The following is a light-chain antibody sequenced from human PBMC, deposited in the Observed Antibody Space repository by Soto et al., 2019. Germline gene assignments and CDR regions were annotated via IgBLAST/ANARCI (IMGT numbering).Light chain of an antibody. CDR2: SAS. Sequence: DIQMTQSPSSLSSSAGDRVTITCRASQSISTYLNWYQQKPGKAPQVLIYSASNLQSGVPSRFSGSGSGTDFTLTISSLQPDDVAAYYCQQRFSTLYTFGQGTKLEI. J-gene: IGKJ2*01. V-gene: IGKV1-39*01. CDR1: QSISTY. CDR3: QQRFSTLYT.